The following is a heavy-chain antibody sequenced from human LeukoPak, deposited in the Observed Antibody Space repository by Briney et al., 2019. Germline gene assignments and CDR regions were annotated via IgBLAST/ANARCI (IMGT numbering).Heavy chain of an antibody. D-gene: IGHD4-11*01. V-gene: IGHV1-46*01. Sequence: EASVKVSCKASGYIFTTYYMHWLRQAPGQGPEWMGIINPRGGSTDYAQKFQGRATMTSDTSTSTVYMELKSLRSEDTAVYFCARVGTTGATADNWGQGTLVTVSS. CDR1: GYIFTTYY. CDR3: ARVGTTGATADN. CDR2: INPRGGST. J-gene: IGHJ4*02.